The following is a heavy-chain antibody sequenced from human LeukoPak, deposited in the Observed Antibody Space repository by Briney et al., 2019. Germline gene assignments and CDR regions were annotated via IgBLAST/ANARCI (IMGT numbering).Heavy chain of an antibody. D-gene: IGHD1-7*01. Sequence: GGSLRLPCAASGFTFSSYAMSWVRQAPGKGLEWVASISSSSSYIYYADSVKGRFTISRDNAKNSLYLQMNSLRSEDTAVYYCARDIRLELRLGHDAFDIWGQGTMVTVSS. J-gene: IGHJ3*02. CDR1: GFTFSSYA. CDR3: ARDIRLELRLGHDAFDI. V-gene: IGHV3-21*01. CDR2: ISSSSSYI.